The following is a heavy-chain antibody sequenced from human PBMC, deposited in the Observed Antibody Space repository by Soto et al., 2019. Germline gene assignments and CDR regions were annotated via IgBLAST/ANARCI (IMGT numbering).Heavy chain of an antibody. D-gene: IGHD2-2*01. CDR1: GFTFSTYA. CDR2: ISASGDRT. V-gene: IGHV3-23*01. CDR3: AKGKYSDIVVVVPAATYFDY. J-gene: IGHJ4*02. Sequence: EVQLLEAGGGLVQPGGSLRLSCAPSGFTFSTYAMSWVRQARGKGLEWVSGISASGDRTYYTDSVKGRFTISRDNSKNTLYLQMNSLTDEDTAVYYCAKGKYSDIVVVVPAATYFDYWGQGTLVTVSS.